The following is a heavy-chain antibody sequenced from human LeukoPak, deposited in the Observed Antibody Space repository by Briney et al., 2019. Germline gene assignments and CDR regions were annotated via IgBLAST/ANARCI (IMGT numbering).Heavy chain of an antibody. J-gene: IGHJ6*02. CDR2: ISSNGGST. CDR3: VKDIMGSTDYYYGLDV. D-gene: IGHD3-10*01. Sequence: GGSLRLSCSASGFSFSNYDMHWVRQAPGKGLEYVSAISSNGGSTYYADSVKGRLTISRDNSKNTLYLHMSSLRPEDTAVYFCVKDIMGSTDYYYGLDVWGQGTTVTVPS. V-gene: IGHV3-64D*09. CDR1: GFSFSNYD.